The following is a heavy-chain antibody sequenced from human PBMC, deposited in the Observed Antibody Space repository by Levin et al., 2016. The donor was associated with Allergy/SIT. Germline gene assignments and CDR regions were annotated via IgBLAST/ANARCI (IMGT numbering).Heavy chain of an antibody. J-gene: IGHJ4*02. Sequence: VRQMPGKGLEWMGRIDPSDSYTNYSPSFQGHVTISADKSISTAYLQWSSLKASDTAMYYCARSIAGATTYWGQGTLVTVSS. D-gene: IGHD1-26*01. CDR2: IDPSDSYT. V-gene: IGHV5-10-1*01. CDR3: ARSIAGATTY.